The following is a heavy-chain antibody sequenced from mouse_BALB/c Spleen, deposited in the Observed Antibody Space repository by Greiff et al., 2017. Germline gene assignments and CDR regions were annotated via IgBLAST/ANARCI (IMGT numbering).Heavy chain of an antibody. D-gene: IGHD2-4*01. Sequence: EVKLMESGGGLVQPGGSRKLSCAASGFTFSSFGMHWVRQAPEKGLEWVAYISSGSSTIYYADTVKGRFNISRDNPKNTLFLQMNSLRSEDTAMYYCARSDDYDVGNAMDYWGQGTSVTVSS. CDR1: GFTFSSFG. CDR3: ARSDDYDVGNAMDY. V-gene: IGHV5-17*02. J-gene: IGHJ4*01. CDR2: ISSGSSTI.